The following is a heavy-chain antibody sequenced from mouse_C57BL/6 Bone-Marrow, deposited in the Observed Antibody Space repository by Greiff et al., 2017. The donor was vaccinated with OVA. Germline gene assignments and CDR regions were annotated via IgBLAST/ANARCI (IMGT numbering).Heavy chain of an antibody. Sequence: EVQLVESGGGLVKPGGSLKLSCAASGFTFSDYGMHWVRQAPEKGLEWVAYISSGSSTIYYADTVKGRFTISRDNAKNTLFLQMTSLRSEDTAMYYCARLRLLSYWGQGTLVTVSA. CDR3: ARLRLLSY. D-gene: IGHD2-12*01. CDR2: ISSGSSTI. J-gene: IGHJ3*01. V-gene: IGHV5-17*01. CDR1: GFTFSDYG.